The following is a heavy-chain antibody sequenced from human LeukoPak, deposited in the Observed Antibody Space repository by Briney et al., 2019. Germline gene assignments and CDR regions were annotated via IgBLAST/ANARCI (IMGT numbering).Heavy chain of an antibody. V-gene: IGHV3-23*01. CDR2: LKGTGEK. CDR3: APLTSALGTGY. D-gene: IGHD2-8*02. CDR1: GFSFSSYA. Sequence: GGSLTLSCVASGFSFSSYAMSWVRQTPARGLEWVSSLKGTGEKYYADSVKGRFTLSRDNAKNSLYLQMNSLRAEDTAVYYCAPLTSALGTGYWGQGTLVTVSS. J-gene: IGHJ4*02.